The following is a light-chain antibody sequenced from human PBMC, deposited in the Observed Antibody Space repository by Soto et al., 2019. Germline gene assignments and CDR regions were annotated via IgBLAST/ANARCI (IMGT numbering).Light chain of an antibody. CDR1: QSVSTY. J-gene: IGKJ4*01. CDR3: QQVYVYPST. Sequence: EIVLTQSPATLSLSPGERATLSCRASQSVSTYLAWFQQVPGQAPRLLIYDASNRATGIPARFSGSGSGTDFTLTISSLEPEDFATYYCQQVYVYPSTFGGGTKVDIK. CDR2: DAS. V-gene: IGKV3-11*01.